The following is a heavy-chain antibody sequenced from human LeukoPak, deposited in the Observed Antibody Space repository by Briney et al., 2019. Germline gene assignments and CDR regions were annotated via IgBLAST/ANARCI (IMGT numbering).Heavy chain of an antibody. Sequence: SETLSLTCAVYGGSFSGYYWTWIRQPPGKGLEWIGEIHYSGSATYNPSLKSRVTISVDTSKNQFSLKLSSVTAADTAVYYCARDQDYYDSSGYQGGWGQGTMVTVSP. J-gene: IGHJ3*01. CDR1: GGSFSGYY. CDR2: IHYSGSA. V-gene: IGHV4-34*01. D-gene: IGHD3-22*01. CDR3: ARDQDYYDSSGYQGG.